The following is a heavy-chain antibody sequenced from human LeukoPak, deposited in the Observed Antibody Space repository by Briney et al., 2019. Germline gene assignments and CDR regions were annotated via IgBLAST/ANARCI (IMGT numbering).Heavy chain of an antibody. CDR3: ARVLKWATDHGGWIDY. D-gene: IGHD5-12*01. J-gene: IGHJ4*02. V-gene: IGHV4-59*01. CDR2: IYYSGST. CDR1: GGSISSYY. Sequence: SETLSLTCTVSGGSISSYYWSWIRQPPGKGLEWIGYIYYSGSTNYNPSLKSRVTISVDTSKNQFSLKLNSVTAADTAVYYCARVLKWATDHGGWIDYWGQGTLVSVSS.